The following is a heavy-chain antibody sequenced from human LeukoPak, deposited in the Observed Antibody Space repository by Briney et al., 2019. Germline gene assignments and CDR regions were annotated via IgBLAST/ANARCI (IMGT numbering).Heavy chain of an antibody. CDR2: ISYDGSNK. V-gene: IGHV3-30*03. CDR1: GFTFSSYG. Sequence: GGSLRLSCAASGFTFSSYGMHWVRQAPGKGLEWVAVISYDGSNKYYADSVKGRFTISRDNSKNTLYLQMNSLRAEDTAVYYCARERTGFYLACWGQGTLVTVSS. CDR3: ARERTGFYLAC. J-gene: IGHJ4*02. D-gene: IGHD3/OR15-3a*01.